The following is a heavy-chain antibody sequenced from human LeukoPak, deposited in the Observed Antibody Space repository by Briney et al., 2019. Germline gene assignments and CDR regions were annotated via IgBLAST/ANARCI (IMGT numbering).Heavy chain of an antibody. V-gene: IGHV5-51*01. CDR3: ARHSDVIGAI. CDR1: GYTFTHQW. J-gene: IGHJ4*02. CDR2: IYPRDSDT. D-gene: IGHD3-10*01. Sequence: GESLQISCKASGYTFTHQWIGWVRQKSGSGLEWMGIIYPRDSDTRYSPSFQGHVSISADTSINTAYLEWSRLEASDTAIYYCARHSDVIGAIWGQATLVTVSS.